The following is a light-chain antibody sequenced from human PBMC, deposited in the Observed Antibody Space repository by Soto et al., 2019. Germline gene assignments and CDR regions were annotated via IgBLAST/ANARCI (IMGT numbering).Light chain of an antibody. CDR2: AAS. Sequence: DIQMTQPPSSLSASVGDSVPITCRASQGISNYLAWFQLKPGKVPKRLMYAASTLQSGVPSRFSGSGSGTEFTLTISSLQPEDFATYYCLRHDLYPWTFGQGTKVDIK. CDR1: QGISNY. J-gene: IGKJ1*01. CDR3: LRHDLYPWT. V-gene: IGKV1-17*03.